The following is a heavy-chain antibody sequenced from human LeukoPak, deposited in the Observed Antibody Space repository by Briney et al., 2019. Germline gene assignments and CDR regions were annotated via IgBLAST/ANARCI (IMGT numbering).Heavy chain of an antibody. J-gene: IGHJ3*02. D-gene: IGHD6-6*01. Sequence: ASVKVSCKASGYTFTNYYMHWVRQAPGQGLEWMGIINPSGGSTSYAQKFQGRVTMTRDMSTSTVYMELSSLRSEDTAVYYCARGPSEYSSSSDTFDIWGQGTMVTVSS. V-gene: IGHV1-46*01. CDR3: ARGPSEYSSSSDTFDI. CDR2: INPSGGST. CDR1: GYTFTNYY.